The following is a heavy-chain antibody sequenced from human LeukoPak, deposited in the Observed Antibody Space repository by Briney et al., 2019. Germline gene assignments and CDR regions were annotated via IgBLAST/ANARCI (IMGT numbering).Heavy chain of an antibody. V-gene: IGHV3-23*01. Sequence: GGSLRLSCAASEFTFSSYWMSWVRQAPGKGLEWVSAISGSGGSTYYADSVKGRFTISRDNSKNTLYLQMNSLRAEDTAVYYCAKGVWSGYYVYYYYYYMDVWGKGTTVTVSS. CDR2: ISGSGGST. CDR3: AKGVWSGYYVYYYYYYMDV. CDR1: EFTFSSYW. J-gene: IGHJ6*03. D-gene: IGHD3-3*01.